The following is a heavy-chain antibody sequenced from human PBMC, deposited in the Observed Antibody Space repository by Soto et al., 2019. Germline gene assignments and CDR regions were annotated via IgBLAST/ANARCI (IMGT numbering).Heavy chain of an antibody. J-gene: IGHJ5*02. CDR1: GGSISSSNW. CDR2: IYHSGST. CDR3: ARENGSGSYYNARWFDP. Sequence: QVQLQESGPGLVKPSGTLSLTCAVSGGSISSSNWWSWVRQPPGKGLEWLGEIYHSGSTNYNPSLRSRVTISVDKSMNQCSLKLSSVTAADTAVYYCARENGSGSYYNARWFDPWGQGTLVTVSS. V-gene: IGHV4-4*02. D-gene: IGHD3-10*01.